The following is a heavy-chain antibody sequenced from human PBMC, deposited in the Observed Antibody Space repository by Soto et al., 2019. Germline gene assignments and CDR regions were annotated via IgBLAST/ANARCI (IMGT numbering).Heavy chain of an antibody. Sequence: EVQLVESGGGLVQPGGSLRLSCAASGFTFSSYWMSWVRQAPGKGLEWVANIKKDGSEKYYVDSVKGRFTISRDNAKNSLYLQRDSLSAEDTAVYYCARAGRGVVEPAANPASYYYYGMDVWGQGTTFTVSS. D-gene: IGHD2-2*01. CDR2: IKKDGSEK. CDR1: GFTFSSYW. J-gene: IGHJ6*02. CDR3: ARAGRGVVEPAANPASYYYYGMDV. V-gene: IGHV3-7*01.